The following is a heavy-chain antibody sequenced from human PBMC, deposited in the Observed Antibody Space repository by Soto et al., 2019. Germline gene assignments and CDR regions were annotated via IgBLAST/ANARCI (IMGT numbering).Heavy chain of an antibody. CDR2: ISAYNGNT. J-gene: IGHJ5*02. D-gene: IGHD3-22*01. Sequence: GASVKVSCKASGYTFTSYGISWVRQAPGQGLEWMGWISAYNGNTNYAQKLQGRVTMTTDTSTSTAYMELRSLRSDDTAVYYCARGRSPHYYDSSGNWFDPWGQGTLVTVSS. CDR1: GYTFTSYG. V-gene: IGHV1-18*01. CDR3: ARGRSPHYYDSSGNWFDP.